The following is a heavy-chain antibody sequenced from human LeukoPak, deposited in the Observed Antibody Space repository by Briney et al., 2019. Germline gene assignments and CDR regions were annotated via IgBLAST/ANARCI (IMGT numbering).Heavy chain of an antibody. D-gene: IGHD5-24*01. Sequence: GGSLRLSCAASGFMFSSNWMSWVRLAPGKGREWVANIKEDGTETYYVDSVKGRFTISRDNAKNSLYLQMNSLRVEDTAVYYCAKEGRSLQTYWGQGTLVTVSS. J-gene: IGHJ4*02. V-gene: IGHV3-7*03. CDR3: AKEGRSLQTY. CDR1: GFMFSSNW. CDR2: IKEDGTET.